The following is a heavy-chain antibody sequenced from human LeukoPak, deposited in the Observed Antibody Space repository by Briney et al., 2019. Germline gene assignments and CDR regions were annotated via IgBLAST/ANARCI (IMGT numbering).Heavy chain of an antibody. CDR2: ISYDGSNK. V-gene: IGHV3-30-3*01. D-gene: IGHD6-19*01. J-gene: IGHJ4*02. Sequence: GGSLRLSCAASGFTFSNYAMHWVRQAPGKGLEWVAVISYDGSNKYYADSVKGRFTISRDNSKNTLYLQMNSLRAEDTAVYYCAKDRSGWYDYWGQGTLVTVSS. CDR1: GFTFSNYA. CDR3: AKDRSGWYDY.